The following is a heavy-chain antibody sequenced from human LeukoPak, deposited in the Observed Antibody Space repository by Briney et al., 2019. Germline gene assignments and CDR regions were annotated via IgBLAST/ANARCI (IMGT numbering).Heavy chain of an antibody. V-gene: IGHV3-53*01. CDR1: GXTVNSNY. J-gene: IGHJ3*02. Sequence: GGSLRLSWAASGXTVNSNYMSWVRQAPGKGLEWVSVIYSGGSTYYADSVKGRFTISRDNSKNTLYLQMNSLRAEETAVFYCARAGEKDIVVVPAAHWAFDIWGQGTMVTVSS. D-gene: IGHD2-2*01. CDR3: ARAGEKDIVVVPAAHWAFDI. CDR2: IYSGGST.